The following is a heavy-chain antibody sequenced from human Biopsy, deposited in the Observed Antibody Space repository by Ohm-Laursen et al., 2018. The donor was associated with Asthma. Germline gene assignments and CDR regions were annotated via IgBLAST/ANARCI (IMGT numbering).Heavy chain of an antibody. CDR1: GFTFSSYG. V-gene: IGHV3-30*18. CDR2: ISHDGTTE. Sequence: SLRLSCAASGFTFSSYGMNWVRQAPGKGLEWVAIISHDGTTEYYADSVKGRFTISRDNSRDTVSLQMNSLRADDTAVYYCAKGWYFDSWGQGTQVTVSS. CDR3: AKGWYFDS. J-gene: IGHJ4*02. D-gene: IGHD6-13*01.